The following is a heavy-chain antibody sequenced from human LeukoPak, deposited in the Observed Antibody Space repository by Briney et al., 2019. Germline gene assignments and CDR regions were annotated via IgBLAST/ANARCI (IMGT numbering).Heavy chain of an antibody. CDR3: ARDSLYYYDSSGSTHAY. D-gene: IGHD3-22*01. J-gene: IGHJ4*02. Sequence: ASVKVSRKASGGTFSSYAISWVRQAPGQGLEWMGGIIPIFGTANYAQKFQGRVTITADESTSTAYMELSSLRSEDTAVYYCARDSLYYYDSSGSTHAYWGQGTLVTVSS. CDR1: GGTFSSYA. V-gene: IGHV1-69*13. CDR2: IIPIFGTA.